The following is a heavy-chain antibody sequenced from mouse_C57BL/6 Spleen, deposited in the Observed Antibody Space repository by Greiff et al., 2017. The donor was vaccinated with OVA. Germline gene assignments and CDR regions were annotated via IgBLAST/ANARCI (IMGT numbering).Heavy chain of an antibody. CDR1: GYSITSGYY. CDR2: ISYDGSN. J-gene: IGHJ1*03. D-gene: IGHD2-1*01. Sequence: EVKLQESGPGLVKPSQSLSLTCSVTGYSITSGYYWNWIRQFPGNKLEWMGYISYDGSNNYNPSLKNRISITRDTSKNQFFLKLNSVTTEDTATYYCAREDGNYGYFDVWGTGTTVTVSS. V-gene: IGHV3-6*01. CDR3: AREDGNYGYFDV.